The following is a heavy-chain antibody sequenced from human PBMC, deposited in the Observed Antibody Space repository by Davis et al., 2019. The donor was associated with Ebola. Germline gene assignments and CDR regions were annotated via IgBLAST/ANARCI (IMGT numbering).Heavy chain of an antibody. CDR2: IYYSGST. V-gene: IGHV4-30-4*01. J-gene: IGHJ4*02. Sequence: LRLSCTVSGGSISSGDYYWSWIRQPPGKGLEWIGYIYYSGSTYYNPSLKSRVTISVDTSKNQFSLKLSSVTAADTAVYYCARGVSSSSYPFDYWGQGTLVTVSS. CDR1: GGSISSGDYY. CDR3: ARGVSSSSYPFDY. D-gene: IGHD6-13*01.